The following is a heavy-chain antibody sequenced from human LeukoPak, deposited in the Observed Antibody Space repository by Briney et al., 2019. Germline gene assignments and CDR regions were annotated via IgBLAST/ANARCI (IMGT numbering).Heavy chain of an antibody. J-gene: IGHJ4*02. Sequence: SETLSLTCAVYGGSFSGYYWSWIRQPPGKGLEWIGSIYHSGSTYYNPSLKSRVTISVDTSKNQFSLKLSSVTAADTAVYYCARDSRIAAAGTFDYWGQGTLVTVSS. CDR1: GGSFSGYY. CDR3: ARDSRIAAAGTFDY. V-gene: IGHV4-34*01. CDR2: IYHSGST. D-gene: IGHD6-13*01.